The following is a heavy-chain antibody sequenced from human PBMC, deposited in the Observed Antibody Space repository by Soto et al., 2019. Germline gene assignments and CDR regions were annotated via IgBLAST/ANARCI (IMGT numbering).Heavy chain of an antibody. CDR2: IYYSGST. D-gene: IGHD1-1*01. V-gene: IGHV4-59*01. J-gene: IGHJ4*02. CDR3: ARGGESTGTFDY. Sequence: SETLSLTCTVSGGSISSYYWSWIRQPPGKGLDWIGYIYYSGSTNYNPSLKSRVTISVDTSKNQFSLKLSSVTAADTAVYYCARGGESTGTFDYWGQGTLVTVSS. CDR1: GGSISSYY.